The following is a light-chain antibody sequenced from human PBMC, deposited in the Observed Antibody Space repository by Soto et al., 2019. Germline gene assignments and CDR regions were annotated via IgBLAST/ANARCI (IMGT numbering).Light chain of an antibody. V-gene: IGKV1-39*01. Sequence: DIQMTQSPSSLSASVGDRVTITCRASQTVSNYLNWYQQKPGKAPELLIYSASTLQSGVPSRFSGSGSGTDFTLTISSLQPEDFATYACQQSYISPPTFGRGSKVEI. CDR1: QTVSNY. J-gene: IGKJ1*01. CDR3: QQSYISPPT. CDR2: SAS.